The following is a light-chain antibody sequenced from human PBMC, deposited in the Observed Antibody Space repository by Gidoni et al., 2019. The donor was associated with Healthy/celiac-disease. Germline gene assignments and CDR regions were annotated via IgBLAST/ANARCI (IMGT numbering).Light chain of an antibody. CDR1: QSSSSY. Sequence: DIQVIQTPSSLSAFVGDRVTITRRASQSSSSYLNWYQQKPGKAPKLLIYAASSLQSGVPSRFSGSGSGKDYTLTISSLQPEDFATYYCQQSYSTPYTFGQGTKLEIK. J-gene: IGKJ2*01. CDR3: QQSYSTPYT. V-gene: IGKV1-39*01. CDR2: AAS.